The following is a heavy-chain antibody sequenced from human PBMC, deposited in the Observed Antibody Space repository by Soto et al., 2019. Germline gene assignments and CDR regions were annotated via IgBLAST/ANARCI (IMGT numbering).Heavy chain of an antibody. CDR2: IYYSGST. V-gene: IGHV4-39*01. CDR1: GGSISSSSYY. Sequence: PSETLSLTCTVSGGSISSSSYYWGWIRQPPGKGLEWIGSIYYSGSTYYNPSLKSRVTISVDTSKNQFSLKLSSVTAADTGVYYCARSAITLFGVVSIPPHYYSEMDVWGQGTTVTVSS. D-gene: IGHD3-3*01. CDR3: ARSAITLFGVVSIPPHYYSEMDV. J-gene: IGHJ6*02.